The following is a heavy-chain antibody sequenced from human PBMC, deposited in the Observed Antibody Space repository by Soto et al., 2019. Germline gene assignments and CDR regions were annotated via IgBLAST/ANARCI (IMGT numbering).Heavy chain of an antibody. J-gene: IGHJ5*02. CDR3: ATGRSTRFDP. V-gene: IGHV3-30*03. CDR2: ISFDGTAK. CDR1: GFTFSSYA. D-gene: IGHD1-1*01. Sequence: RLSCAASGFTFSSYAMSWVRQAPGKGLEWVAEISFDGTAKYYAESVKGRFTVSRDNGNNTLHLEMNSLGAKDTAVYFCATGRSTRFDPWGQGTLVTVSS.